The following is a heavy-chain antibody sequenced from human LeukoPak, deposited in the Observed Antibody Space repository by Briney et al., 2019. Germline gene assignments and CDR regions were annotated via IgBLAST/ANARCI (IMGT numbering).Heavy chain of an antibody. CDR2: ISGSGGST. J-gene: IGHJ4*02. V-gene: IGHV3-23*01. Sequence: GGSLRLSCAVSGITLSNYGMSWVRQAPGKGLEWAAGISGSGGSTNYAASVKGRFTISRDNPKNTLYLQMNSLRAEDTAVYFCAKRGVVIRVILVGFHKEAYYFDSWGQGALVTVSS. CDR3: AKRGVVIRVILVGFHKEAYYFDS. CDR1: GITLSNYG. D-gene: IGHD3-22*01.